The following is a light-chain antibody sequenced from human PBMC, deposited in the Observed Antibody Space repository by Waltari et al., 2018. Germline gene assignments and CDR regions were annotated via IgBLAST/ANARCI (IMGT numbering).Light chain of an antibody. V-gene: IGLV1-47*01. CDR2: RNN. CDR1: SSNIGSNF. J-gene: IGLJ2*01. Sequence: QSVLTQPPSASGAPGQRVTISCSGSSSNIGSNFVYWYQLLPGTAPKLLIYRNNQRTSGVPARFSGSKSGTSASLAISGLRSEDEAHYYCAAWDDSLEEVFGGGTKLTVL. CDR3: AAWDDSLEEV.